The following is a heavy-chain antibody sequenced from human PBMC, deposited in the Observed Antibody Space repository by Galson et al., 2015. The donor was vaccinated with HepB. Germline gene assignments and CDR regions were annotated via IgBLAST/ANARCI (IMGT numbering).Heavy chain of an antibody. J-gene: IGHJ3*02. CDR2: IYWDDDK. CDR3: AHRATYYYDSSGYRGVLSAFDI. CDR1: GFSLSTSGVG. D-gene: IGHD3-22*01. Sequence: PALVKPTQTLTLTCTFSGFSLSTSGVGVGWIRQPPGKALEWLALIYWDDDKRYSPSLKSRLTITKDTSKNQVVLTMTNMDPVDTATYYCAHRATYYYDSSGYRGVLSAFDIWGQGTMVTVSS. V-gene: IGHV2-5*02.